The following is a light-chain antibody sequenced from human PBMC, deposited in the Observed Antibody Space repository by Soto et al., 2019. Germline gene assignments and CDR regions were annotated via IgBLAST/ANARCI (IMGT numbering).Light chain of an antibody. J-gene: IGKJ1*01. CDR1: QSVRSNY. Sequence: IVLTQSPGTLSLSPGERATLSCRASQSVRSNYLAWYQQKPGQAPRLLIYGAASRATGIPDRFSGSGSATDFPLTISRLEPEDFEVYYCQQYGTSPWTFGQGTKVDIK. V-gene: IGKV3-20*01. CDR2: GAA. CDR3: QQYGTSPWT.